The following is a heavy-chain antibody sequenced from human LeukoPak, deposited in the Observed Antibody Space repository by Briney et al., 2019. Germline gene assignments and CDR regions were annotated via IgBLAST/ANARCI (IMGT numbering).Heavy chain of an antibody. CDR3: AGDVDTAMAYDY. V-gene: IGHV4-34*01. J-gene: IGHJ4*02. CDR2: INHSGST. D-gene: IGHD5-18*01. Sequence: PSETLSLTCAVYGGSFSGYYWSWIRQPPGKGLEWIGEINHSGSTNYNPSLKSRVTISVDTSKNQFSLKLSSVTAADTAVYYCAGDVDTAMAYDYWGQGTLVTVSA. CDR1: GGSFSGYY.